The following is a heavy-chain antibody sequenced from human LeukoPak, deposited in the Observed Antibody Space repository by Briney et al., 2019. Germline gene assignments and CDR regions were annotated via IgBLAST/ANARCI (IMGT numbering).Heavy chain of an antibody. J-gene: IGHJ3*02. D-gene: IGHD3-3*01. CDR3: ATAYDFQFLLAAFDI. V-gene: IGHV5-51*01. Sequence: GESLKISCKGSGYSFTSYWIGWVRQMPGKGLEWMGIIYPGDSDTRYSPSFQGQVTISADKSISTAYLQWSSLKASDTAMYYCATAYDFQFLLAAFDIWGQGTMVTVSS. CDR2: IYPGDSDT. CDR1: GYSFTSYW.